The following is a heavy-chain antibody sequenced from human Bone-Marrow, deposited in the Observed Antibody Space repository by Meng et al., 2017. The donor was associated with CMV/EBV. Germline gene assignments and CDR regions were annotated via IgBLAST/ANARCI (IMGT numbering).Heavy chain of an antibody. V-gene: IGHV4-30-4*08. CDR2: IYYSGST. J-gene: IGHJ5*02. CDR3: ARDMGSSGYYGNNWFDP. D-gene: IGHD3-22*01. CDR1: GGSISSGDYY. Sequence: QLQLQRSGPGLLKPSQPPSLTYTFSGGSISSGDYYWSWVRQPPGKGLEWIGYIYYSGSTYYNPSLKSRVTISVDTSKNQFSLKLSSVTAADTAVYYCARDMGSSGYYGNNWFDPWGQGTLVTVSS.